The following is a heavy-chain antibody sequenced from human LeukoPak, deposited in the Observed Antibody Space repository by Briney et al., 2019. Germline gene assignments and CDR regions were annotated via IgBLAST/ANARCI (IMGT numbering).Heavy chain of an antibody. V-gene: IGHV3-30*18. D-gene: IGHD1-26*01. Sequence: PGGSLRLSCAASGFTFSSYGMHWVRQAPGKGLEWVAVISYDGSNKYYADSVKGRFTISRDNSKNTLYLQMNSLRAEDTAVYYCAKEGVVGATNAFDIWGQGTMVTVSS. CDR3: AKEGVVGATNAFDI. J-gene: IGHJ3*02. CDR2: ISYDGSNK. CDR1: GFTFSSYG.